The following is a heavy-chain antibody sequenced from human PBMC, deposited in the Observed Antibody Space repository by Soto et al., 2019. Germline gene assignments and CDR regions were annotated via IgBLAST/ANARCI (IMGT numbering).Heavy chain of an antibody. Sequence: QVQLVESGGGVVQPGRSLRLSCAASGFTFSSYGMHWVRQAPGKGLEWVAVIWYDGSNKYYADSVKGRFTISRDNSKNTLYLQMNSLRAEDTAVYYCARDPDILTGYYNFDYWGQGTLVTVSS. CDR3: ARDPDILTGYYNFDY. J-gene: IGHJ4*02. CDR1: GFTFSSYG. D-gene: IGHD3-9*01. CDR2: IWYDGSNK. V-gene: IGHV3-33*01.